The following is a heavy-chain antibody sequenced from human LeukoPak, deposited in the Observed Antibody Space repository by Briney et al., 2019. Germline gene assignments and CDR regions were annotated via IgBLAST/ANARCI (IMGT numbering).Heavy chain of an antibody. D-gene: IGHD2-15*01. CDR2: TNPNSGNT. CDR3: ARSPIRYCSGGSCLRWFVT. Sequence: ASVNVSFKSSVYTFTSYDINWVRQATAQGLEWMGWTNPNSGNTGYAQKFQGKVTITRNTSISTAYMEPESLRSEDTAWYYCARSPIRYCSGGSCLRWFVTWGQGTLVTVSS. J-gene: IGHJ5*02. CDR1: VYTFTSYD. V-gene: IGHV1-8*01.